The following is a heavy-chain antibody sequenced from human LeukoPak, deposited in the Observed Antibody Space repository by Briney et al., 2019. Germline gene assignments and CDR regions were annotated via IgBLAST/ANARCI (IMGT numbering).Heavy chain of an antibody. Sequence: GGSLRLSCIASGFTFSTYAMSWVRQAPGGGLEWVSVIYSGGSTYYADSVKGRFTISRGNSKNTLYLQMNSLRAEGTAVYYCARGRHSSSWYFDYWGQGTLVTVSS. J-gene: IGHJ4*02. D-gene: IGHD6-13*01. CDR1: GFTFSTYA. CDR3: ARGRHSSSWYFDY. V-gene: IGHV3-66*01. CDR2: IYSGGST.